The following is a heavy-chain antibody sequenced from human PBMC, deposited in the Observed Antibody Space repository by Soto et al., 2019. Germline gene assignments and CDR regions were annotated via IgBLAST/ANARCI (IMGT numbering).Heavy chain of an antibody. CDR3: ARDRVQLWLPAGWFDP. J-gene: IGHJ5*02. CDR2: ISYDGSNK. Sequence: QVQLVESGGGVVQPGRSLRLSCAASGFTFSSYAMHWVRQAPGKGLEWVAVISYDGSNKYYADSVKGRFTISRDNSKNTLYLQMNILRAEDTAVYYCARDRVQLWLPAGWFDPWGQGTLVTVSS. D-gene: IGHD5-18*01. V-gene: IGHV3-30-3*01. CDR1: GFTFSSYA.